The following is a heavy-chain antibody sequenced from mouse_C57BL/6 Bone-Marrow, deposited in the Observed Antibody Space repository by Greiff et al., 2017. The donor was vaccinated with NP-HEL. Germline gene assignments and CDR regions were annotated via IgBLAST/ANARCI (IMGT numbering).Heavy chain of an antibody. CDR1: GYAFTEYT. V-gene: IGHV1-62-2*01. D-gene: IGHD1-1*01. Sequence: QVQLQQSGAELVKPGASVKLSCKASGYAFTEYTIHWVKQRSGQGLEWIGWFYPGSGSIKYNEKFKDKATLTADKSSSTVYMELSRLTSDVSAVSFCARHEGGGPYGSSYEFAYWGQGTLVTVSA. J-gene: IGHJ3*01. CDR2: FYPGSGSI. CDR3: ARHEGGGPYGSSYEFAY.